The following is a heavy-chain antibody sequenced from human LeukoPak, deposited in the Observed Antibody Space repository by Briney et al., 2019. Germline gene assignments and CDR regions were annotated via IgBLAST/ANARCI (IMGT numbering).Heavy chain of an antibody. Sequence: PGGSLRLSCAASGFTFSSYWMHWVRQVPGKGLIWVSRINRDGTITSYADSVKGRFTISRDNAKNTLYLQMNSLRAEDTAVYHCVRIGYSSVSRGIDSWGQGTLVTVSS. D-gene: IGHD5-12*01. J-gene: IGHJ4*02. CDR2: INRDGTIT. CDR3: VRIGYSSVSRGIDS. V-gene: IGHV3-74*01. CDR1: GFTFSSYW.